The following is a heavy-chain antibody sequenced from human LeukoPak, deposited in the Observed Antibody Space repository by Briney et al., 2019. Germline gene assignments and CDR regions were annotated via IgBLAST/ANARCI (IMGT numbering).Heavy chain of an antibody. J-gene: IGHJ3*02. Sequence: SETLSLTCTVSGVSISSFYWSWLPPPPGQGLEWSGNTYYSGSTNYNPSLKSRVTISVDTSKNQFSLKLSTVSAADTAVYYCARTRIVGAIRYAFDIWGQGTMVTVSS. CDR1: GVSISSFY. D-gene: IGHD1-26*01. CDR2: TYYSGST. CDR3: ARTRIVGAIRYAFDI. V-gene: IGHV4-59*01.